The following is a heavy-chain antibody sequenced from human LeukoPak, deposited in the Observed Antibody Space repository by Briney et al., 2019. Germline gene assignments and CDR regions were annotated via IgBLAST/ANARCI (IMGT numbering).Heavy chain of an antibody. V-gene: IGHV1-46*01. CDR2: IYPRDGST. J-gene: IGHJ5*02. CDR1: GYTFTNNY. Sequence: ASVKVSCKASGYTFTNNYLHWVRQAPGQGLEWMGMIYPRDGSTSYAQNFQGRVTVTRDTSTTTVHMELRGLRSEDTAVYYCARDVGSAYCGGDCSINWFDPWGQGTLVTVSS. D-gene: IGHD2-21*02. CDR3: ARDVGSAYCGGDCSINWFDP.